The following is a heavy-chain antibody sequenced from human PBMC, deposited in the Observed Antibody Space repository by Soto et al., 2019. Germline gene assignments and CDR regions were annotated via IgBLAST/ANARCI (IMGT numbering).Heavy chain of an antibody. Sequence: QVQLVESGGGVVQPGRSLRLSCAASGFTFSSYGMHWVRQAPGKGLEWVAVISYDGSNKYYADSVKGRFTISRDNSKNTLDLQMNSLRAEDTAVYYCAKEKATYYYYYGMDVWGQGTTVTVSS. CDR3: AKEKATYYYYYGMDV. CDR1: GFTFSSYG. CDR2: ISYDGSNK. J-gene: IGHJ6*02. V-gene: IGHV3-30*18.